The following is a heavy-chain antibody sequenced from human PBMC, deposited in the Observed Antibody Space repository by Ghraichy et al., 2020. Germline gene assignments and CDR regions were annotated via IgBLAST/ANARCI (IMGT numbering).Heavy chain of an antibody. CDR3: ARDSGAYYYYYGMDV. CDR2: INPNSGGT. V-gene: IGHV1-2*04. Sequence: SVKVSCKASGYTFTGYYMHWVRQAPGQGLEWMGWINPNSGGTNYAQKFQGWVTMTRDTSISTAYMELSRLRSDDTAVYYCARDSGAYYYYYGMDVWGQGTTVTVSS. J-gene: IGHJ6*02. CDR1: GYTFTGYY. D-gene: IGHD2-15*01.